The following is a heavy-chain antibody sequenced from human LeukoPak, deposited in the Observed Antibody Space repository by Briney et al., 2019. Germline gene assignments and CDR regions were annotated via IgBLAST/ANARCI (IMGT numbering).Heavy chain of an antibody. CDR2: INHSGST. Sequence: SETLSLTCAVYGVSFSGYYWSWIRQPPGKGLEWIGEINHSGSTNYNPSLKSRVTISVDTSKNQFSLKLSSVTAADTAVYYCARERGYSYGQNRYFDYWGQGTLVTVSS. CDR3: ARERGYSYGQNRYFDY. V-gene: IGHV4-34*01. CDR1: GVSFSGYY. D-gene: IGHD5-18*01. J-gene: IGHJ4*02.